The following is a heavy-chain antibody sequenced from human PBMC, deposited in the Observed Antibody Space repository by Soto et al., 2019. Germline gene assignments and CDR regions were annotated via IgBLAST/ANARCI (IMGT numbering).Heavy chain of an antibody. CDR2: IVPIVDTS. Sequence: SVKVSCKTAGGTFSSYAISWVRQAPGQGLEWMGGIVPIVDTSTYAQKFQGRVTITADESTSTVYMELSSLRSDDTAVYYCVRVVAIPGYPDNWGQGTVITVSS. D-gene: IGHD5-12*01. V-gene: IGHV1-69*13. J-gene: IGHJ4*02. CDR1: GGTFSSYA. CDR3: VRVVAIPGYPDN.